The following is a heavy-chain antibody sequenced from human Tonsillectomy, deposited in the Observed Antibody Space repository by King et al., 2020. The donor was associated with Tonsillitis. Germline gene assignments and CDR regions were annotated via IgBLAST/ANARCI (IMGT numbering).Heavy chain of an antibody. D-gene: IGHD6-19*01. CDR3: SRGDNSGCYDS. CDR1: GFTFTGYY. Sequence: QLVQSGAEVKKPGASVKVSCKASGFTFTGYYMPWVRQAPGQGLEWVGWVNPNSGGTNYAQKFQGRVTMTRDTSISTAYMERSRLRSDDTAVYYWSRGDNSGCYDSWGQGTLVTVSS. J-gene: IGHJ5*01. V-gene: IGHV1-2*02. CDR2: VNPNSGGT.